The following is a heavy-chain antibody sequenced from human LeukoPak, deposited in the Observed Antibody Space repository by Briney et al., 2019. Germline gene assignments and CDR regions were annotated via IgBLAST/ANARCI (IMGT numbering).Heavy chain of an antibody. V-gene: IGHV4-59*01. CDR1: GDSISDYY. Sequence: SETLSLTCTVSGDSISDYYWSWIRQPPGKGLEWVGYIYYGGSTNYNPSLKSRVTISSVFSKNQFSLKLTSVTAADTAVYYCARTSTTVDYYIDLWGQGTLVTVSS. D-gene: IGHD4-23*01. CDR2: IYYGGST. CDR3: ARTSTTVDYYIDL. J-gene: IGHJ4*02.